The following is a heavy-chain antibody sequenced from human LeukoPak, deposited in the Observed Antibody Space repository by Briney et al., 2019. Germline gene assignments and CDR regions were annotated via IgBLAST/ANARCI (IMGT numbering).Heavy chain of an antibody. CDR1: GGSISSYY. J-gene: IGHJ4*02. V-gene: IGHV4-59*01. CDR2: IYYSGST. D-gene: IGHD1-26*01. CDR3: ARGLLNSGLHPFDY. Sequence: PSETLSLTCTVSGGSISSYYWSWIRQPPGKGLEWIGYIYYSGSTNYNPSLKSRVTISVDTSKNQFSLKLSSVTAADTAVYYCARGLLNSGLHPFDYWGQGTLLSLSS.